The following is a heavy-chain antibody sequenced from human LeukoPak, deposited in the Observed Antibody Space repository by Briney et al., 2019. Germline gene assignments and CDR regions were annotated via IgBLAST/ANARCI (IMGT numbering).Heavy chain of an antibody. V-gene: IGHV4-4*07. CDR2: IYTSGST. Sequence: SETLSLTCASYGGSFSGYYWSWIRQPAGKGLEWIGRIYTSGSTNYNPSLKSRVTMSVDTSKNQFSLKLSSVTAADTAVYYCARDHSGWPYWYFDPWGRAPLVTVSS. CDR3: ARDHSGWPYWYFDP. D-gene: IGHD6-19*01. CDR1: GGSFSGYY. J-gene: IGHJ2*01.